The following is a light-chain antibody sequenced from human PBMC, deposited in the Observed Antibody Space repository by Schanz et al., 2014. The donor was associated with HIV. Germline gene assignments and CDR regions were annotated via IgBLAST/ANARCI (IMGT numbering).Light chain of an antibody. J-gene: IGLJ3*02. CDR2: EVS. Sequence: QSALTQPASLSGSPGQSVTISCTGTSSDVGGYNYVSWYQQHPGKAPKLMIYEVSERPSGVPDRFSGSKSGNTASLTVSGLQADDEADYYCSSYAATSNVLFGGGTKLTVL. V-gene: IGLV2-8*01. CDR3: SSYAATSNVL. CDR1: SSDVGGYNY.